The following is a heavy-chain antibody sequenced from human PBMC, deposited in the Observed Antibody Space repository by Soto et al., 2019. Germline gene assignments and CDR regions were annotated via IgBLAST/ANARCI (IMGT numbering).Heavy chain of an antibody. CDR2: MNPNSGNT. CDR1: GYTFTSYD. D-gene: IGHD3-9*01. J-gene: IGHJ4*02. CDR3: ARGGSLVQDVDWLPPYY. V-gene: IGHV1-8*01. Sequence: QVQLVQSGAEVKKHGASVKVSCKASGYTFTSYDINWVRQATGQGLEWMGWMNPNSGNTGYAQKFPGRVTMTRNTTIRTAYMERSSLRSSDTAVSYCARGGSLVQDVDWLPPYYGSKGTLVTVSS.